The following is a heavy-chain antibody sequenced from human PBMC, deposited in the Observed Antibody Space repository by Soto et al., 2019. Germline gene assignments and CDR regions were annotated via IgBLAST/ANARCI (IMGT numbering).Heavy chain of an antibody. D-gene: IGHD3-22*01. V-gene: IGHV3-23*01. CDR1: GFTFGSYA. J-gene: IGHJ4*02. CDR2: ISGSGSGT. CDR3: AKTRRYYYDPFDF. Sequence: GGSLRLSCAASGFTFGSYAMIWVRQAPGKGLDWISTISGSGSGTYYADSVKGRFTISRDNSKKTLYLQMNNLRAEDTAVYYCAKTRRYYYDPFDFWGQGTLVTVSS.